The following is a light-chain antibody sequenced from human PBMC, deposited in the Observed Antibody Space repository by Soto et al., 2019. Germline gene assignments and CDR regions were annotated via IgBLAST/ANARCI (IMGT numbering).Light chain of an antibody. CDR3: QQYHHWPPIT. CDR2: RAS. J-gene: IGKJ5*01. V-gene: IGKV3-15*01. CDR1: QSIDIN. Sequence: EIVMTQSPATLSVSPGERATLFCSASQSIDINLVWYQQKPGQSPRLLIFRASTRASGIPDRFSGSGSGTEFTLTISSLQSEDFAVYYCQQYHHWPPITFGQGTRL.